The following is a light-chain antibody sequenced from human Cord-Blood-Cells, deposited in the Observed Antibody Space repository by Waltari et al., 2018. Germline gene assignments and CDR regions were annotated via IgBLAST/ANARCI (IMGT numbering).Light chain of an antibody. V-gene: IGLV2-23*01. CDR1: SSAVGSYNL. J-gene: IGLJ2*01. CDR3: CSYAGSSTHVV. Sequence: QSALTQPASVSGSPGQSLTISCPGTSSAVGSYNLVPWYQQHPGKAPKLMIYEGSKWPSGVSNRFSGSKSGNTASLTISGLQAEDEADYYCCSYAGSSTHVVFGGGTKLTVL. CDR2: EGS.